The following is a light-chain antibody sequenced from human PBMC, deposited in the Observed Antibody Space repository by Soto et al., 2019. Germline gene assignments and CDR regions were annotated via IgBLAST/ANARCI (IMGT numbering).Light chain of an antibody. CDR1: GRDIGAYDY. CDR3: SSYTTSYSYV. CDR2: GVK. J-gene: IGLJ1*01. Sequence: QSPLAQPASVSVSPGQSITISCTGSGRDIGAYDYVSWYQQHPGKAPKLLIYGVKNRPSGVSYRFSASKSAFTASLTISGLQAEDQAHHYCSSYTTSYSYVFGPGTKATVL. V-gene: IGLV2-14*01.